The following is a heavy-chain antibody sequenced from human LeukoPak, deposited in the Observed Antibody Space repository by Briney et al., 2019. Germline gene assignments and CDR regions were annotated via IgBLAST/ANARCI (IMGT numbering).Heavy chain of an antibody. CDR1: GYSISSDYY. J-gene: IGHJ6*03. V-gene: IGHV4-38-2*02. D-gene: IGHD1-1*01. Sequence: SETLSLTCTVSGYSISSDYYWGWIRQPPGKGLEWIGNIFHNGNTYYNPSLKSRVTMSIDTSKKQFSLKLRTATAADTAVYYCARVDHWNLYGYYMDVWGKGTTVTVSS. CDR2: IFHNGNT. CDR3: ARVDHWNLYGYYMDV.